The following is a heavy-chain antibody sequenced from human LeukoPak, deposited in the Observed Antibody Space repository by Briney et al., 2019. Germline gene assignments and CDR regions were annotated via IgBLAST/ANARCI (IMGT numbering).Heavy chain of an antibody. CDR2: ISSSSSYM. CDR3: ARDLSGRDHDAFDI. J-gene: IGHJ3*02. V-gene: IGHV3-21*01. D-gene: IGHD5-12*01. CDR1: GFTFSSYS. Sequence: GGSLRLSCAASGFTFSSYSMNWVRQAPGKGLGWVSSISSSSSYMYYADSVKGRFTISRDNAKKSLYLQMNSLRAEDAAVYYCARDLSGRDHDAFDIWGRGTMVTVSS.